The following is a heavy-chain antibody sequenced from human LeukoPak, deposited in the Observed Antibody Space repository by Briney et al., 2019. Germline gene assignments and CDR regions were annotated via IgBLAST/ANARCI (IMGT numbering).Heavy chain of an antibody. J-gene: IGHJ4*02. D-gene: IGHD2-15*01. V-gene: IGHV3-23*01. CDR2: ISGNGGYT. Sequence: LPGGSLRLSCAASGFTFSSYAMSWVRQAPGKGLEWVSSISGNGGYTYHADSVKGRFTNSRDNSKNTLYMQMNSLRAEDTAVYYCAKGNNGCYDSWGQGTLVTVSS. CDR3: AKGNNGCYDS. CDR1: GFTFSSYA.